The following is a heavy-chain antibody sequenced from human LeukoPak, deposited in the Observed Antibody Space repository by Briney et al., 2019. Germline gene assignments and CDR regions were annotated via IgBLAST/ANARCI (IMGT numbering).Heavy chain of an antibody. CDR2: ISGSGSNA. J-gene: IGHJ4*02. V-gene: IGHV3-23*01. D-gene: IGHD6-13*01. CDR1: GFTFTNYA. CDR3: AKDNSSSWYPQIIDY. Sequence: GGSLRLSCAASGFTFTNYAMSWVRQAPGKGLEWVSAISGSGSNAYYADSVKGRFTISRDNSKNTLYLQMNSLRAEDTAVYYCAKDNSSSWYPQIIDYWGQGTLVTVSS.